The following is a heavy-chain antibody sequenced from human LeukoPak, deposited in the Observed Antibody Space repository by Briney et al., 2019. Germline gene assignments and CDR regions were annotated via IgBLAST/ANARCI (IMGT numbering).Heavy chain of an antibody. CDR3: ASGGYSYGFDY. CDR1: GGSISSGGYS. D-gene: IGHD5-18*01. CDR2: IYHNGNT. Sequence: SQTLSLTCAVSGGSISSGGYSWSWIRQPPGKGLEWIGYIYHNGNTYYSPSLKSRVTISVDRSKNQLTLKLSSVTAADTAMYYCASGGYSYGFDYWGQGTLVTVSS. V-gene: IGHV4-30-2*01. J-gene: IGHJ4*02.